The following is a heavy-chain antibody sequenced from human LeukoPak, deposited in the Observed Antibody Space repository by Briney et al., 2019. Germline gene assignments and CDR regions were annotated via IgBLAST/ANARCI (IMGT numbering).Heavy chain of an antibody. CDR1: GYTFTGYY. Sequence: ASVKVSCKAFGYTFTGYYMHWVRQAPGQGLEWMGWINPNSGGTNYAQKFQGRVTMTRDTSISTAYMELSRLRSDDTAVYYCARGSMITIFGVAPDYWGQGTLVTVSS. J-gene: IGHJ4*02. V-gene: IGHV1-2*02. CDR3: ARGSMITIFGVAPDY. CDR2: INPNSGGT. D-gene: IGHD3-3*01.